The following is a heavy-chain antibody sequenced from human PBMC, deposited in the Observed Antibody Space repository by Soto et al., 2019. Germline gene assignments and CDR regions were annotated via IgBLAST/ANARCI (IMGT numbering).Heavy chain of an antibody. D-gene: IGHD4-17*01. CDR3: ASYSLNDYGDNWFDP. V-gene: IGHV4-59*01. J-gene: IGHJ5*02. Sequence: SETLSLTCTVSGGSISSYYWSWIRQPPGKGLEWIGYIYYSGSTNYNPSLKSRVTISVDTSKNQFSLKLSSVTAADTAVYYCASYSLNDYGDNWFDPWGQGTLVTVS. CDR2: IYYSGST. CDR1: GGSISSYY.